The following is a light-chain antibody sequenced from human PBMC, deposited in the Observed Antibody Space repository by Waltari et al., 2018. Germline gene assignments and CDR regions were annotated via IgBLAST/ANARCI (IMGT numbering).Light chain of an antibody. Sequence: QSALTQPASVSGSPGQSITISCTGTSSDVGSYNLVSWYQQYPGKAPKLMIYEVSKRPSGVSNRFSGSKSGNTASLTISGLQAEDEADYYCCSYAGSSTWVFGTGTKVTVL. V-gene: IGLV2-23*02. CDR1: SSDVGSYNL. CDR3: CSYAGSSTWV. J-gene: IGLJ1*01. CDR2: EVS.